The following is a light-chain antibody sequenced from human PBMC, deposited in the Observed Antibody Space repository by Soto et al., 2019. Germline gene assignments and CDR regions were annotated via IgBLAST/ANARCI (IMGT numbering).Light chain of an antibody. V-gene: IGKV3-20*01. Sequence: EIVLTQSPGTLSLSPGERAALSCRASQTVSSDYLAWYQQKRGQAPRFLMYGASTRSTGIPDRFSGSGSGTDFTLTISRLEPEDSAVYYCLQYGTSPPTFCGGTNVEIK. CDR3: LQYGTSPPT. J-gene: IGKJ4*01. CDR2: GAS. CDR1: QTVSSDY.